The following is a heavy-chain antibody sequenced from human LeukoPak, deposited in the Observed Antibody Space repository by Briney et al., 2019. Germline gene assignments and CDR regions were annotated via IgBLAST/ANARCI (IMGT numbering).Heavy chain of an antibody. V-gene: IGHV4-39*01. D-gene: IGHD3/OR15-3a*01. J-gene: IGHJ4*02. CDR3: AKQTGSGLFILP. CDR1: GCSISSSSYY. CDR2: IYYSGST. Sequence: SETLSLTCTVSGCSISSSSYYWGWIRQPPGKGLEWIGSIYYSGSTYYNPSLKSRVTISVDTSKNQFSLKLSSVTAADTAVYYCAKQTGSGLFILPGGQGTLVTVSS.